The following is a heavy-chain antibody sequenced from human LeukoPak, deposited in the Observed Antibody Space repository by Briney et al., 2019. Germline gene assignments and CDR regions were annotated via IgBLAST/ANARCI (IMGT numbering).Heavy chain of an antibody. Sequence: SETLSLTCTVSGGSFNSFYWRWIRQPPGKGLEWLGYIYYTGSTNYHPSLKSRVTISIDTSKNHLSLQLSSLTAADTAVYYCARGKITSSGYYGYWGQGTLVTVSS. CDR3: ARGKITSSGYYGY. CDR1: GGSFNSFY. J-gene: IGHJ4*02. D-gene: IGHD3-22*01. V-gene: IGHV4-59*01. CDR2: IYYTGST.